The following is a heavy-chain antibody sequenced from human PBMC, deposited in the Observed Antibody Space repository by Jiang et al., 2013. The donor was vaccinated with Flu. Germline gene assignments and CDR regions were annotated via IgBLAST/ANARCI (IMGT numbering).Heavy chain of an antibody. J-gene: IGHJ6*03. CDR1: GFTFSSYS. CDR2: ISSSSSYI. V-gene: IGHV3-21*01. Sequence: RLSCAASGFTFSSYSMNWVRQAPGKGLEWVSSISSSSSYIYYADSVKGRFTISRDNAKNSLYLQMNSLRAEDTAVYYCASSPTAANAYYYYYMDVWGKGTTVTVSS. CDR3: ASSPTAANAYYYYYMDV. D-gene: IGHD2-2*01.